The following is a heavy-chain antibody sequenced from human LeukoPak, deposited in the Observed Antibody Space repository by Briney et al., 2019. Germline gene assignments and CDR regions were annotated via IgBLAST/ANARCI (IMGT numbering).Heavy chain of an antibody. J-gene: IGHJ1*01. CDR3: ARAPSELGGYYPEYFRH. CDR1: GFTFSSYW. Sequence: GGSLRLSCAASGFTFSSYWMHWVRQAPGKGLVWGSRIKSDGSTNYADSVKGRFTISRDNAKNTLSLQMNSLRAEDTGVYYCARAPSELGGYYPEYFRHWGQGTLVTVSS. D-gene: IGHD3-22*01. CDR2: IKSDGST. V-gene: IGHV3-74*01.